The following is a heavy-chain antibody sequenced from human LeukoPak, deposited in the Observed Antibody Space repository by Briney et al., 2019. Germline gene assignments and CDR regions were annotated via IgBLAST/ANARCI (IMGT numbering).Heavy chain of an antibody. Sequence: PSETLSLTCTVSGGSISSYYWSWLRQPPGKGLEWIGYIYYSGSTNYNPSLKSRVTISVDTSKNQFSLKLSSVTAADTAVYYCARTDTGLFDYCGQGALVTVSS. CDR2: IYYSGST. D-gene: IGHD5-18*01. CDR3: ARTDTGLFDY. V-gene: IGHV4-59*01. J-gene: IGHJ4*02. CDR1: GGSISSYY.